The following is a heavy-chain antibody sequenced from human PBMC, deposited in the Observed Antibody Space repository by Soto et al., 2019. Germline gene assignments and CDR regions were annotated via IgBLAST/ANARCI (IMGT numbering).Heavy chain of an antibody. CDR3: AHAGDYDLLTFDH. V-gene: IGHV2-5*02. Sequence: QITLKESGPTLVRPAQTLTLTCGFSGFSLSSYGMGVAWIRQPPGKALEWLALIHWDDDKRYSPSLKDRLAISKDTSSNQVVLTITNMDPGDTATYFCAHAGDYDLLTFDHWGPGTLVTVSS. CDR1: GFSLSSYGMG. D-gene: IGHD4-17*01. CDR2: IHWDDDK. J-gene: IGHJ4*02.